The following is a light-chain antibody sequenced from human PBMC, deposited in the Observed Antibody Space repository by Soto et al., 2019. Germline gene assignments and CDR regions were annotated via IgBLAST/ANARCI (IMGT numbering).Light chain of an antibody. CDR2: GAS. CDR1: QSLSTRY. Sequence: IVLTQSPGTLSLFPGERATLSCRASQSLSTRYLAWYLEKPGQAPSLLIYGASSRATGSPDRFSGSGSGTDFSLTISRLEPEDLAVYHCEQYGSSPAFGQGTRLEIK. J-gene: IGKJ5*01. CDR3: EQYGSSPA. V-gene: IGKV3-20*01.